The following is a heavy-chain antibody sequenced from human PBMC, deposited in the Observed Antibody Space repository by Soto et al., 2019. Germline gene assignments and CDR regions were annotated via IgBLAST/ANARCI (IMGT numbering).Heavy chain of an antibody. D-gene: IGHD3-22*01. Sequence: KTSETLSLTXAVSGFSISSGYFWGWIRQPPGKGPEWLGSIYHSGTTYYNPSVKGRVTISVDTSKNQFSLKMSSVTAADTAVYYCARHSSGYYWFDPWGQGTLVTVSS. CDR3: ARHSSGYYWFDP. CDR2: IYHSGTT. V-gene: IGHV4-38-2*01. J-gene: IGHJ5*02. CDR1: GFSISSGYF.